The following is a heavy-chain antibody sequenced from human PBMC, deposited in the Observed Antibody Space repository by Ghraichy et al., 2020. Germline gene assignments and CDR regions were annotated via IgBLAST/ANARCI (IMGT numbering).Heavy chain of an antibody. Sequence: GGSLRLSCEGSGFTFSNYWMTWVRQAPGKGLEWVANIKQDGSEKNYVDSVKGRFTISRDNAKKSLDLQMNSLRAEDTAVYYCAGGPGWTVHHWGQGTLATVS. CDR2: IKQDGSEK. J-gene: IGHJ4*02. V-gene: IGHV3-7*03. CDR3: AGGPGWTVHH. CDR1: GFTFSNYW. D-gene: IGHD2-15*01.